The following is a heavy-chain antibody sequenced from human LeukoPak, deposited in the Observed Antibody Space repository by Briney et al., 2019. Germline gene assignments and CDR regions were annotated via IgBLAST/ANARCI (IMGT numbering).Heavy chain of an antibody. CDR2: INPNSGGT. D-gene: IGHD2-21*02. CDR1: GYTFTGYY. V-gene: IGHV1-2*06. Sequence: ASVKVSCKASGYTFTGYYMHWVRQAPGQGLEWMGRINPNSGGTNYAQKFQGRVTMTRDTSISTAYMELSRLRSDDTAVYYCERARESGLLFRLWGQGTLVTVSS. CDR3: ERARESGLLFRL. J-gene: IGHJ4*02.